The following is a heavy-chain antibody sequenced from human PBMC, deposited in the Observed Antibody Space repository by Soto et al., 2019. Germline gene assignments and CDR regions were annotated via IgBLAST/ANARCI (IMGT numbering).Heavy chain of an antibody. D-gene: IGHD2-15*01. CDR3: ARLIVEGYMVYYYYGMDV. Sequence: GGSLRLSCAASGFTFSSYSMNWVRQAPGKGLEWVSSISSSSSYIYYADSVKGRFTISRDNAKNSLYLQMNSLRAEDTAVYYCARLIVEGYMVYYYYGMDVWGQGTTVTVSS. CDR2: ISSSSSYI. J-gene: IGHJ6*02. V-gene: IGHV3-21*01. CDR1: GFTFSSYS.